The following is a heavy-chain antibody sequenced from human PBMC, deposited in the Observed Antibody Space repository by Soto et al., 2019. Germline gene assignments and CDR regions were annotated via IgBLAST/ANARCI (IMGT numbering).Heavy chain of an antibody. V-gene: IGHV4-31*03. D-gene: IGHD3-9*01. CDR3: AREGAYYDILTGYYKSGYFDY. CDR1: GGSISSGGYY. CDR2: IYYSGST. Sequence: SETLSLTCTVSGGSISSGGYYWSWIRQHPGKGLEWIGYIYYSGSTYYNPSLKSRVTISVDTSKNQFSLKLSSVTAADTAVYYCAREGAYYDILTGYYKSGYFDYWGQGTLVTVSS. J-gene: IGHJ4*02.